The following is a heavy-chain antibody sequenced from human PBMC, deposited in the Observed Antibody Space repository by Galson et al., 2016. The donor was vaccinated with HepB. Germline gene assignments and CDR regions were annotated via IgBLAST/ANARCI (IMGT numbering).Heavy chain of an antibody. CDR1: GGSISSGSYF. J-gene: IGHJ4*02. V-gene: IGHV4-61*02. D-gene: IGHD3-10*01. CDR2: MFTSGNS. Sequence: TLSLTCTVSGGSISSGSYFCNWIRQPAGKGLEWIGSMFTSGNSNYNPSLKSRVTISLDTSKNQFFLKMSYVTAADTAVYYCAVWFGDVNYWGQGILVTVSS. CDR3: AVWFGDVNY.